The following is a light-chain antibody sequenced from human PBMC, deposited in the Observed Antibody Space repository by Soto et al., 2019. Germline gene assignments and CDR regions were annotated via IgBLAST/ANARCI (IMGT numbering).Light chain of an antibody. CDR1: QGSRNN. J-gene: IGKJ1*01. CDR2: AVS. Sequence: AIQMTQSPSSLSASVGDRVTITCRASQGSRNNLGWYQQKPGKAPKLLISAVSSLQSGVPSRFSGSGSGTDFTLIKSSLQPEDFAIYYCLQDYNFPWTFGQGTKVEIK. V-gene: IGKV1-6*01. CDR3: LQDYNFPWT.